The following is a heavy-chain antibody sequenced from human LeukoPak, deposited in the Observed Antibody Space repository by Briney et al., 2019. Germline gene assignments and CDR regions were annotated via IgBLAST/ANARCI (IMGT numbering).Heavy chain of an antibody. Sequence: GRSLRLSCAASGFTFSSYGMHWVRQAPGKGLEWVAVISYDGSNKYYADSMKGRFTISRDNSKNTLYLQMNSLRAEDTAVYYCAKDRGYCGGGSCYFFDYWGQGTLVTVSS. CDR1: GFTFSSYG. CDR3: AKDRGYCGGGSCYFFDY. CDR2: ISYDGSNK. D-gene: IGHD2-15*01. V-gene: IGHV3-30*18. J-gene: IGHJ4*02.